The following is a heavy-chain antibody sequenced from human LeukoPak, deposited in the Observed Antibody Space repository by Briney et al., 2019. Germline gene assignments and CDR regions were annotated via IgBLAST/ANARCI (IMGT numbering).Heavy chain of an antibody. J-gene: IGHJ5*02. Sequence: HSGGSLRLSCAASGFTFSSYAMSWVRQAPGKGLEWVSGISGSGGSTYYADSVKGRFTISRDNSKNTLYLQMNSLRAEDTALYYCARDIVAVAGNWFDPWGQGTLVTVSS. CDR1: GFTFSSYA. CDR2: ISGSGGST. CDR3: ARDIVAVAGNWFDP. V-gene: IGHV3-23*01. D-gene: IGHD6-19*01.